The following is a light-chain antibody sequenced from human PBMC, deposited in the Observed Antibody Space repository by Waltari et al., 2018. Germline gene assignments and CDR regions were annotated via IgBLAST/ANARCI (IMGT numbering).Light chain of an antibody. CDR3: QQYGGPPPST. J-gene: IGKJ2*01. Sequence: EIILTQSPGTLSLSPGDRATLSCRASHTISKNYLAWYQQKPGQATRLLTSGASSRATGTPARFSGSGSGTDFTLTITIVEPEDFAVYFCQQYGGPPPSTFGQGTKLEIK. CDR1: HTISKNY. CDR2: GAS. V-gene: IGKV3-20*01.